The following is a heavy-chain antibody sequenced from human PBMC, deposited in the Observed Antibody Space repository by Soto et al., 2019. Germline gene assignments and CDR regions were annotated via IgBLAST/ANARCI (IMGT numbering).Heavy chain of an antibody. D-gene: IGHD4-4*01. V-gene: IGHV1-69*01. CDR2: IIPIFGTA. J-gene: IGHJ4*02. CDR3: ARGLTTVTSYFDY. Sequence: QVQLVQSGAEVKKPGSSVKVSCTTTGGTFSSYAISWVRQAPGQGLQWMGGIIPIFGTAIYAQKFQGRVTITADESKSTDYMELSSLRSEDTAVYYCARGLTTVTSYFDYWGQGTVVTVS. CDR1: GGTFSSYA.